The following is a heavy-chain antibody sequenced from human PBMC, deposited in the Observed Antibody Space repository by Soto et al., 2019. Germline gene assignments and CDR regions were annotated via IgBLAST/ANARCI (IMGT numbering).Heavy chain of an antibody. V-gene: IGHV1-18*01. CDR2: ISAYNGNT. Sequence: GASVKVSCKASGYTFTSYGISWVRQAPGQGLEWMGWISAYNGNTNYAQKLQGRVTMTTDTSTSTAYMELRSLRSDDTAVYYCARMADLGYYDFWSGYYSYYYYYGMDVWGQGTTVTVSS. J-gene: IGHJ6*02. CDR3: ARMADLGYYDFWSGYYSYYYYYGMDV. CDR1: GYTFTSYG. D-gene: IGHD3-3*01.